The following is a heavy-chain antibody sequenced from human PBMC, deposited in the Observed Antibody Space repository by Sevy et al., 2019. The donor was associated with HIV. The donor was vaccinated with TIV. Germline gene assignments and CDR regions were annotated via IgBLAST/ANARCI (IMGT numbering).Heavy chain of an antibody. J-gene: IGHJ4*02. CDR2: INQHGSKK. D-gene: IGHD6-13*01. V-gene: IGHV3-7*01. CDR3: AREIAGAGSY. Sequence: GGSLRLSCAASGFPLSSYWMTWVRQAPGKGLEWVANINQHGSKKYYLDSVKGRFTISRDNAKNSVYLQMNSLRAEDTAIYFCAREIAGAGSYWCQGTLVTVSS. CDR1: GFPLSSYW.